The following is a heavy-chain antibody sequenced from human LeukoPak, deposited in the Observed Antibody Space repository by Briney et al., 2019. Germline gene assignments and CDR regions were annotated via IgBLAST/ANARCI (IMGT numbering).Heavy chain of an antibody. Sequence: ASVKVSCKASGGTFSSYAISWVRQAPGQGLEWMGGIIPTFGTANYAQKFQGRVTITADESTSTAYMELSSLRSEDTAVYYCYNVVVTAVGNAFDIWGQGTMVTVSS. CDR3: YNVVVTAVGNAFDI. V-gene: IGHV1-69*13. CDR2: IIPTFGTA. D-gene: IGHD2-21*02. J-gene: IGHJ3*02. CDR1: GGTFSSYA.